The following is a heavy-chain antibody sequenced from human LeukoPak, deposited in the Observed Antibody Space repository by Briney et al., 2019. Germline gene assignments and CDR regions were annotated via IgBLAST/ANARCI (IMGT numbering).Heavy chain of an antibody. CDR1: GFTFSSYG. CDR3: AKDRGYATDAFDI. Sequence: PGGSLRLSCAASGFTFSSYGMHWVRQAPGKGLEWVAFIRYDASNKHYADSVKGRFTISRDNSKNTLYLQMNSLRAEDTAVYYCAKDRGYATDAFDIWGQGTMVTVSS. CDR2: IRYDASNK. V-gene: IGHV3-30*02. D-gene: IGHD1-1*01. J-gene: IGHJ3*02.